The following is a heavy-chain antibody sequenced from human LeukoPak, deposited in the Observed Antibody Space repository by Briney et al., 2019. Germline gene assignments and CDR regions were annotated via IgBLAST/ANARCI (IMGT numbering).Heavy chain of an antibody. CDR1: GGSISSGGYS. CDR3: AREEVVTAKIDY. Sequence: SETLSLTCAVSGGSISSGGYSWSWIRQPPGKGLEWIGYIYHSGSTYYNPSLKSQVTISVDRSKNQFSLKLSSVTAADTAVYYCAREEVVTAKIDYWGQGTLVTVSS. CDR2: IYHSGST. D-gene: IGHD2-21*02. V-gene: IGHV4-30-2*01. J-gene: IGHJ4*02.